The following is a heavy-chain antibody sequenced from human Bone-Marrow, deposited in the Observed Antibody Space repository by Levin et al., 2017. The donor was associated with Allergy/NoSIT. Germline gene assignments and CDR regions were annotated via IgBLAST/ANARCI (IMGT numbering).Heavy chain of an antibody. CDR3: TKDINCSSITCYADYYYGMDV. D-gene: IGHD2-2*01. V-gene: IGHV3-9*01. CDR2: ISWNSASR. J-gene: IGHJ6*02. CDR1: GITFEDYA. Sequence: LSLTCAASGITFEDYAMHWVRQAPGKGLEWVSGISWNSASRGYADSVKGRFTISRDNAKNSLYLHMNSVKLEDTALYYCTKDINCSSITCYADYYYGMDVWGQGTTVTVSS.